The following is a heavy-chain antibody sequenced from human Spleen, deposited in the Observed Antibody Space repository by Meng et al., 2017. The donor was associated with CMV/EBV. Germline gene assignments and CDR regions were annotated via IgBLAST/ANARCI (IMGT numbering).Heavy chain of an antibody. D-gene: IGHD7-27*01. Sequence: GESLKISCAASGFTFSNYWMHWVRQAPGKGLVWVSRINSDGSSTSYADSVKGRFTISRDNSKNTLYLQMNSLTTDDTAVYSCASGDRFDPWGQGTLVTVSS. CDR3: ASGDRFDP. J-gene: IGHJ5*02. CDR2: INSDGSST. V-gene: IGHV3-74*01. CDR1: GFTFSNYW.